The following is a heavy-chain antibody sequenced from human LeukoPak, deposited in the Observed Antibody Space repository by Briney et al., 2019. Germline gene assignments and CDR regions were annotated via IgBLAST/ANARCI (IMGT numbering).Heavy chain of an antibody. CDR3: SRATSGWRPFAY. V-gene: IGHV4-59*01. D-gene: IGHD2-2*01. CDR1: GGSISSYY. Sequence: SETLSLTCTVSGGSISSYYWSWIRQPPGKGLGWIGYIYYSGSTNYNPSLKSRLTISVDTSKNQFSLKLTSVTAADTAVYYCSRATSGWRPFAYWGQGALVTVSS. CDR2: IYYSGST. J-gene: IGHJ4*02.